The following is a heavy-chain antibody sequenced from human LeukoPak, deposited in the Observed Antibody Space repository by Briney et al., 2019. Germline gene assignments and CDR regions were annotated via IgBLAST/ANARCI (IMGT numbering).Heavy chain of an antibody. J-gene: IGHJ4*02. Sequence: ASVKVSCKVSGYTLTELSMHWVRQAPGKGLEWMGGFDPEDGETIYAQKFQGRVIMTEDTSTDPAYMELSSLRSEDTAVYYCATGYGPMVQGVIIYYWGQGTLVTISS. CDR1: GYTLTELS. D-gene: IGHD3-10*01. V-gene: IGHV1-24*01. CDR3: ATGYGPMVQGVIIYY. CDR2: FDPEDGET.